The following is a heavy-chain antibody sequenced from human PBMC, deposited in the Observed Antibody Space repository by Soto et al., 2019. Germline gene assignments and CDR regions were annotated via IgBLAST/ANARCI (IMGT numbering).Heavy chain of an antibody. CDR3: ARDKGSTFYGMDV. CDR2: ISYDGSNK. Sequence: QPGGSLRLSCAASGFTFSSYAMHWVRQAPGKGLEWVAVISYDGSNKYYADSVKGRFTISRDNSKNTLYLQMNSLRAEGTAVYYCARDKGSTFYGMDVWGQGTTVTVSS. CDR1: GFTFSSYA. J-gene: IGHJ6*02. V-gene: IGHV3-30-3*01. D-gene: IGHD1-1*01.